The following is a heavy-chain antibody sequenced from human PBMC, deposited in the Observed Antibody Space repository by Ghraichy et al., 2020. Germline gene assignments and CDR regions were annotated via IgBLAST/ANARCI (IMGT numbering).Heavy chain of an antibody. CDR1: GGSISDYY. Sequence: SETLSLTCTVSGGSISDYYWSWIRQPPGKRLEWIGYIYYTGSTDYNPSLNSRVTISVDTSKTQYSLKVTSVTAADTAVYYCARGYNWYMDVWGKGTTVTVSS. CDR3: ARGYNWYMDV. CDR2: IYYTGST. J-gene: IGHJ6*03. V-gene: IGHV4-59*01.